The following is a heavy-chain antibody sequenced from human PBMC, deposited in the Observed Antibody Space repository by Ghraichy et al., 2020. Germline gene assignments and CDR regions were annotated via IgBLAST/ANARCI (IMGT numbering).Heavy chain of an antibody. CDR1: GYTFTSYD. V-gene: IGHV1-8*01. D-gene: IGHD2-2*01. CDR2: MNPNSGNT. CDR3: ARTPLGYCSSTRCTSYGYFHH. J-gene: IGHJ1*01. Sequence: ASVKVSCKASGYTFTSYDINWVRQATGQGLEWMGWMNPNSGNTGYAQKFQGRVTMTRNTSISTAYMELSSLRSEDTAVYYCARTPLGYCSSTRCTSYGYFHHWGQGTLVTVSS.